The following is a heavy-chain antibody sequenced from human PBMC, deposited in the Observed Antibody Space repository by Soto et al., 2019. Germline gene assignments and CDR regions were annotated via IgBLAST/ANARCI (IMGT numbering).Heavy chain of an antibody. D-gene: IGHD6-6*01. CDR3: ARGIAWAARVSYYYYGMDV. CDR1: GGTFSSYA. CDR2: IIPIFGTA. V-gene: IGHV1-69*01. J-gene: IGHJ6*02. Sequence: QVQLVQSGAEVKKPGSSVKVSCKASGGTFSSYAISWVRQAPGQGLEWMGGIIPIFGTANYAQKFQGRVTITADESTSTAYMELSSLRSEDTAVYYCARGIAWAARVSYYYYGMDVWGQGTTVTVSS.